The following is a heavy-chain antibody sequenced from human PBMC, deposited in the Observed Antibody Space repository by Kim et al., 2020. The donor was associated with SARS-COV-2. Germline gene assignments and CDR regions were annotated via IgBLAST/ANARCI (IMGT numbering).Heavy chain of an antibody. D-gene: IGHD3-3*01. V-gene: IGHV1-69*13. CDR1: GGTFSSYA. J-gene: IGHJ6*02. CDR3: ASGFILRFLEWFLPYGMDV. Sequence: SVKVSCKASGGTFSSYAISWVRQAPGQGLEWMGGIIPIFGTANYAQKFQGRVTITADESTSTAYMELSSLRSEDTAVYYCASGFILRFLEWFLPYGMDVWGQGTTVTVSS. CDR2: IIPIFGTA.